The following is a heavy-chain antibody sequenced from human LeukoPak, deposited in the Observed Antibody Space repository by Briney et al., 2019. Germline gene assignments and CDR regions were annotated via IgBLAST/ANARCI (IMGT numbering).Heavy chain of an antibody. V-gene: IGHV3-21*01. D-gene: IGHD3-16*01. CDR1: GFTFSSYS. CDR2: ISSSSSYI. Sequence: GGSLRLSCAASGFTFSSYSMNWVRQAPGKGLEWVSSISSSSSYIYYADSVKGRFTISRDNAKNSLYLQINSLRAEDTAVYYCASQGGRYYFDYWGQGTLVTVSS. CDR3: ASQGGRYYFDY. J-gene: IGHJ4*02.